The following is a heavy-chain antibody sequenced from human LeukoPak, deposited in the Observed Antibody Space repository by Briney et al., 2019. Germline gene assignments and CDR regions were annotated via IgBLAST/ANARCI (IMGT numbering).Heavy chain of an antibody. CDR1: GFILSSYA. CDR2: IAGSGGST. J-gene: IGHJ4*02. D-gene: IGHD2-8*01. Sequence: PGGSLRLSCAASGFILSSYAMSWVRQAPGKGLEWVSGIAGSGGSTYYADSVKGRFTISRDNSKNTLYLQMNSLRAEDTAVYYCAKEMVGSRNWGQGTLVTVSS. V-gene: IGHV3-23*01. CDR3: AKEMVGSRN.